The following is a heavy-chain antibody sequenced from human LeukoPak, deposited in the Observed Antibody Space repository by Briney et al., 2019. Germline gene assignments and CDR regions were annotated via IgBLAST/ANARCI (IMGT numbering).Heavy chain of an antibody. CDR3: ARGAAAGPDNYYYYYMDV. J-gene: IGHJ6*03. V-gene: IGHV3-7*03. Sequence: PGGSLRLSCGASGFTFDDYWMSWVRQAPGQGLEWVANINQDGSEKYYLDSAKGRFTISRDNARNSLYLQMNSLKTEDTAVYYCARGAAAGPDNYYYYYMDVWGKGTTVTISS. CDR2: INQDGSEK. D-gene: IGHD6-13*01. CDR1: GFTFDDYW.